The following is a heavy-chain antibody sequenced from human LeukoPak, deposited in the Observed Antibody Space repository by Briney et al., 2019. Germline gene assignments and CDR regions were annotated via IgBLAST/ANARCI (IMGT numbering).Heavy chain of an antibody. J-gene: IGHJ6*03. V-gene: IGHV3-21*01. D-gene: IGHD6-6*01. CDR2: ISSSSSYI. Sequence: GGSLRLSCAASGFALSNYWMHWVRQPPGKGLEWVSSISSSSSYIYYADSVKGRFTISRDNAKNSLYLQMNSLRAEDTAVYYCARDYSSSYYYYYMDVWGKGTTVTVS. CDR3: ARDYSSSYYYYYMDV. CDR1: GFALSNYW.